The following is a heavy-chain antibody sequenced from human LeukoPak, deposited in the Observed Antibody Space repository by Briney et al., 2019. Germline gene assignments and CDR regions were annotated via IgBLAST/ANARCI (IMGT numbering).Heavy chain of an antibody. D-gene: IGHD2-15*01. CDR2: IKQDGSEK. Sequence: GGSLRLSCAASGFTFSSYWMSWVRQAPGKGLEWVAKIKQDGSEKYYVDSVKGRFTISRDNAKDSLYLQMNSLRAEDTAVYYCARPPGYCSGGSCFPSDFWGQGTLVTVSS. J-gene: IGHJ4*02. CDR1: GFTFSSYW. CDR3: ARPPGYCSGGSCFPSDF. V-gene: IGHV3-7*05.